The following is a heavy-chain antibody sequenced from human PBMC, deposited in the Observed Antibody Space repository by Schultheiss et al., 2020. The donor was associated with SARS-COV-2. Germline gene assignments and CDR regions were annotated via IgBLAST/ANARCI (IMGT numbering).Heavy chain of an antibody. CDR1: GFTVSSNY. CDR2: ISYDGSNK. V-gene: IGHV3-30*03. CDR3: ARGEYDYVWGSYRYTGYYYGMDV. D-gene: IGHD3-16*02. Sequence: GGSLRLSCAASGFTVSSNYMSWVRQAPGKGLEWVAIISYDGSNKYYADSVKGRFTISRDNSQNTVYLQMSNLRAEDTAVYYCARGEYDYVWGSYRYTGYYYGMDVWGQGTTVTVSS. J-gene: IGHJ6*02.